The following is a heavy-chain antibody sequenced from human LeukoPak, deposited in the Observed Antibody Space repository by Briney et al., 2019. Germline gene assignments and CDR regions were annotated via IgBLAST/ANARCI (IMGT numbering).Heavy chain of an antibody. CDR3: ARDASSWTGWFAP. CDR2: IYYSGST. J-gene: IGHJ5*02. D-gene: IGHD6-13*01. V-gene: IGHV4-59*01. Sequence: SETLSLTCTASGGSINSYFWSWIRQPPEKGLEWIGYIYYSGSTNYNPSLKSRVTISVDTSKSPFSLKLRSVTAADSAVYYCARDASSWTGWFAPCCQGILVTVSS. CDR1: GGSINSYF.